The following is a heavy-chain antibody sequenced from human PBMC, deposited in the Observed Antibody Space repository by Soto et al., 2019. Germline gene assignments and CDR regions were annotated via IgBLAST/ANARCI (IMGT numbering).Heavy chain of an antibody. D-gene: IGHD4-17*01. CDR3: ARWHDYGDSDAFDI. CDR2: ISAYNGNT. V-gene: IGHV1-3*01. CDR1: GYTFTSYA. Sequence: ASAKVSCKASGYTFTSYAMHWVRQAPGQRLEWMGWISAYNGNTKYAQKLQGRVTMTTDTSTSTVYMELSSLRSEDTAVYYCARWHDYGDSDAFDIWGQGTMVTVSS. J-gene: IGHJ3*02.